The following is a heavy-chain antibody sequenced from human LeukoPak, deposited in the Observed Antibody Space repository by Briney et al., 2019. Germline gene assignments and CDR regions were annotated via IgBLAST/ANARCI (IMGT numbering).Heavy chain of an antibody. D-gene: IGHD5-12*01. V-gene: IGHV3-30*04. Sequence: GGSLRLSCAASGFTFSSYAMHWVRQAPGKGLEWVAVISYDGSNKYYADSVKGRFTISRDNSKNTLYLQMNSLRAEDTAVYYCAKEGGYGYYMDVWGKGTTVTISS. CDR2: ISYDGSNK. CDR3: AKEGGYGYYMDV. J-gene: IGHJ6*03. CDR1: GFTFSSYA.